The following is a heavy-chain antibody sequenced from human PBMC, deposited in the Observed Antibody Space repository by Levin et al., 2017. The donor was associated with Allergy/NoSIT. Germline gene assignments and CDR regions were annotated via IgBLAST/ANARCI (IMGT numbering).Heavy chain of an antibody. CDR3: AKEGYSSAWYADN. D-gene: IGHD6-19*01. V-gene: IGHV3-11*05. CDR1: GFMFSDYY. CDR2: ISGSSTYT. Sequence: PGGSLRLSCAASGFMFSDYYMSWIRKAPVKGLEWISYISGSSTYTNYADSVKGRFTISRDNAKNSLYLQMNSLRGEDTAVYYCAKEGYSSAWYADNWGQGTLVTVSS. J-gene: IGHJ4*02.